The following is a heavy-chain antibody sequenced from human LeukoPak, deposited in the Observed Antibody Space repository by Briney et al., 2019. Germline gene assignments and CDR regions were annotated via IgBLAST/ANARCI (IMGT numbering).Heavy chain of an antibody. CDR1: GFTFSSYG. CDR3: VRIRDFWSVAAGTDFDY. Sequence: GGTLRLSCAASGFTFSSYGMNWVREAPGKGLEWVSFISSGSSYTYYAGSVKGRFTISRDNAKNSLYLHMNSLRAEDTAVYYCVRIRDFWSVAAGTDFDYWGQGTLVTVSS. V-gene: IGHV3-21*01. CDR2: ISSGSSYT. D-gene: IGHD3-3*01. J-gene: IGHJ4*02.